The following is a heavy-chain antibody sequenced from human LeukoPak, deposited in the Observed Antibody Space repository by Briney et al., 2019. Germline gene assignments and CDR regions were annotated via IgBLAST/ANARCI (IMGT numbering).Heavy chain of an antibody. D-gene: IGHD5-18*01. V-gene: IGHV4-39*07. Sequence: SETLSLTCTVSSGSISTSNYYWGWVLQPPGKALEWIGNIFSSGSTYYRPSLKSRVPISIDTSMNPVSLKLSSVTAADTAVYYCARVGYSYGLRYYYYYYMDVWGEGTTVTVSS. J-gene: IGHJ6*03. CDR2: IFSSGST. CDR3: ARVGYSYGLRYYYYYYMDV. CDR1: SGSISTSNYY.